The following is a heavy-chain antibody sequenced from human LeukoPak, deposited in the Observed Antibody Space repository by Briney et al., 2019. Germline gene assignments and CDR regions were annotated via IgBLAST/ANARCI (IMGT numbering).Heavy chain of an antibody. CDR1: GFTFTSYG. CDR2: ITYDGYYK. V-gene: IGHV3-30*03. D-gene: IGHD3-22*01. CDR3: ARGRGYYDSSGYYRYYFDY. Sequence: GGSLRLSCAASGFTFTSYGMHWVRQAPGKGLEWVALITYDGYYKYYSDPVKGRFTISSDTSKNTLYPQMNSLRAEDTAVYYCARGRGYYDSSGYYRYYFDYWGQGTLVTVSS. J-gene: IGHJ4*02.